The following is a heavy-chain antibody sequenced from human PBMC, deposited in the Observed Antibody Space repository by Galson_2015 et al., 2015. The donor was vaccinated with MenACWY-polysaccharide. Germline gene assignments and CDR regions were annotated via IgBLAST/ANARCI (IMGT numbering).Heavy chain of an antibody. D-gene: IGHD2-2*01. CDR1: SDSISTHNW. V-gene: IGHV4-4*02. CDR2: IYHSGST. CDR3: ARVSGGCSSTSCVVRD. J-gene: IGHJ1*01. Sequence: LTCAVSSDSISTHNWWTWVRQPPGKGLEWIGEIYHSGSTNYNPSLKSRVTISVDKSRNQFSLELSSVTAADTAVYYCARVSGGCSSTSCVVRDWGQGTLVIVSS.